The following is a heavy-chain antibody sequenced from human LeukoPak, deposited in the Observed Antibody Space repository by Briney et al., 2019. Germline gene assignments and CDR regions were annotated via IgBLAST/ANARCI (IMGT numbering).Heavy chain of an antibody. D-gene: IGHD1-1*01. CDR3: ATDSPETAAFDY. CDR2: IVGSSRNI. V-gene: IGHV3-48*04. CDR1: GFSFSSYS. J-gene: IGHJ4*02. Sequence: GGSLRLSCTASGFSFSSYSMNWVRQAPGKGLEWVSYIVGSSRNIYYADSVKGRFTISRDNAKNSLYLQMDSLRAEDTAVYHCATDSPETAAFDYWGQGTLVTVSS.